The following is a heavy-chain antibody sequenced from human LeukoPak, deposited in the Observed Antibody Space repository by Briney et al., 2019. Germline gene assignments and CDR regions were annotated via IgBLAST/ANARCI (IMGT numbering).Heavy chain of an antibody. CDR1: GGSISSSSYY. CDR3: ARATGYCSSTSCNNWFDP. V-gene: IGHV4-39*01. CDR2: IYYSGST. J-gene: IGHJ5*02. Sequence: SETLSLTCTVSGGSISSSSYYWGWIRQPPGKGLEWIGSIYYSGSTYYNPSLKSRVPISVDTSENQFSLKLSSVTAADTAVYYCARATGYCSSTSCNNWFDPWGQGTLVTVSS. D-gene: IGHD2-2*01.